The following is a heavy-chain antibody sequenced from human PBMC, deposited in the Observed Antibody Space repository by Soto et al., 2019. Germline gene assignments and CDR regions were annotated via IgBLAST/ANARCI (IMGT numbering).Heavy chain of an antibody. CDR3: VKGEWGIVGATFDP. V-gene: IGHV3-64D*06. D-gene: IGHD1-26*01. CDR1: GFTFSSYA. Sequence: VGSLRLSCSASGFTFSSYAMHWVRQAPGKGLEYVSAISSNGGSTYYADSVKGRFTISRDNSKNTLYLQMSSLRAEDTAVYYCVKGEWGIVGATFDPWGQGTLVTVYS. CDR2: ISSNGGST. J-gene: IGHJ5*02.